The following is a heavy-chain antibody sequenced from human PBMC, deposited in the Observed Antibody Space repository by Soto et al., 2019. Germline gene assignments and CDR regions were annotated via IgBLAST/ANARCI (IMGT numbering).Heavy chain of an antibody. CDR3: ARLRDTAMVFDY. D-gene: IGHD5-18*01. J-gene: IGHJ4*02. Sequence: SETLSLTXAVYGGSFSGYYWSWIRQPPGKGLEWIGEINHSGSTNYNPSLKSRVTISVDTSKNQFSLKLSSVTAADTAVYYCARLRDTAMVFDYWGQGTLVTVSS. CDR1: GGSFSGYY. V-gene: IGHV4-34*01. CDR2: INHSGST.